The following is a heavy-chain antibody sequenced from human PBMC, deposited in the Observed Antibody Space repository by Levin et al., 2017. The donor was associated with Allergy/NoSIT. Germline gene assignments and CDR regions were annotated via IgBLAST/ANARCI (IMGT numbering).Heavy chain of an antibody. D-gene: IGHD6-19*01. CDR2: INHSGST. Sequence: PSETLSLTCAVYGGSFSGYYWSWIRQPPGKGLEWIGEINHSGSTNYNPSLKSRVTISADTSKNQFSLKLSSVTAADTAVYYCARGGQWLEIYWGQGTLVTVSS. J-gene: IGHJ4*02. V-gene: IGHV4-34*01. CDR1: GGSFSGYY. CDR3: ARGGQWLEIY.